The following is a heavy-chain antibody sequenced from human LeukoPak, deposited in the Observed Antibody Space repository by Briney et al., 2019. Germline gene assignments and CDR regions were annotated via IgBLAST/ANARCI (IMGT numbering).Heavy chain of an antibody. CDR1: GGSMSSAY. V-gene: IGHV4-59*01. D-gene: IGHD1-26*01. CDR2: ACYTGDN. CDR3: ARLVAPGSLEDWFDP. Sequence: PSETLSLTCTVSGGSMSSAYWSWLRQSPGKGLEWIGYACYTGDNNYNPSLKSRVTILVDTSKRQFSLKMRSVTAADTAIYYCARLVAPGSLEDWFDPWGQGTLVTVSS. J-gene: IGHJ5*02.